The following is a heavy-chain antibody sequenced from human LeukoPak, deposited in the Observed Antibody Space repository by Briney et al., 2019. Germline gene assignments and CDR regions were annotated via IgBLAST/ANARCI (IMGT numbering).Heavy chain of an antibody. D-gene: IGHD1-26*01. V-gene: IGHV4-59*01. CDR2: IYYSGST. CDR1: GGSISSYY. J-gene: IGHJ4*02. CDR3: ARSVWAVGAYFFDY. Sequence: SETLSLTCTVSGGSISSYYWSWIRQPPGKGLEWIGYIYYSGSTNYNPSLKSRVTISVDTSKNQFSLKLSSVTAADTAVYYCARSVWAVGAYFFDYWGQGTLVTVSS.